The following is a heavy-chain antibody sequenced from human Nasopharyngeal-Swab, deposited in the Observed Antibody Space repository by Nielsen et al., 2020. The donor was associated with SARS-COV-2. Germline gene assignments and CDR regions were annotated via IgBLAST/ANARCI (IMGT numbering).Heavy chain of an antibody. CDR3: AKDRDSGDDSEEYYHYYGMDV. CDR1: GLTFSSYA. Sequence: GASLKISCTASGLTFSSYAMSWVRQAPGRGLEWVSVIRSIDDTKYYADSVKGRFTISRDTSKNTLNLQMNSLRVEDTAIYYCAKDRDSGDDSEEYYHYYGMDVWGQGITVTVSS. CDR2: IRSIDDTK. D-gene: IGHD4-17*01. J-gene: IGHJ6*02. V-gene: IGHV3-23*01.